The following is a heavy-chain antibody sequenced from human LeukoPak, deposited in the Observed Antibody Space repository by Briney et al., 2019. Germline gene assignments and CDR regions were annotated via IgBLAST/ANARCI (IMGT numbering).Heavy chain of an antibody. J-gene: IGHJ4*02. V-gene: IGHV4-34*01. D-gene: IGHD5-18*01. CDR2: INQSGRS. CDR3: ARAGGYNFRSSGPETIDY. CDR1: GVSFGGYY. Sequence: KPSETLSLTCTVYGVSFGGYYWSWIRQSPGKGLEWIGEINQSGRSNFNPSLQSRVSISIDTSNNQFSLKLSSVTAADTAVYYCARAGGYNFRSSGPETIDYWGQGTLVTVSS.